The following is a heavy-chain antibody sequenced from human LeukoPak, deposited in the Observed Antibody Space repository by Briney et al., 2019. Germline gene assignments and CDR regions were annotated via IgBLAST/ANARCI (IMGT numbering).Heavy chain of an antibody. Sequence: SVKVSCKASGYTFTSYAMNWVRQAPGQGLEWMGWINTNTGIPTSAQGFTGRFVFSLDTSVSTAYLQISSLKAEDTAVYYCARDGDDYGDLRLDYWGQGTLVTVSS. CDR2: INTNTGIP. CDR3: ARDGDDYGDLRLDY. D-gene: IGHD4-17*01. J-gene: IGHJ4*02. CDR1: GYTFTSYA. V-gene: IGHV7-4-1*02.